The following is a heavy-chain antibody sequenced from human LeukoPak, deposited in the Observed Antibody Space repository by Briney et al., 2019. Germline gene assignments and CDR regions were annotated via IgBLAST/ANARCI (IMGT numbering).Heavy chain of an antibody. D-gene: IGHD5-24*01. Sequence: SETLSLTCTVSGGSIRSSSYYWGWIRQPPGKGLEWIGNVYYSGSTYYSPSLKSRVTISVDTSKNHFSLKLSSVTAADTAVYFCARERRDGYRRFDYWGQGTLVTVSS. J-gene: IGHJ4*02. CDR1: GGSIRSSSYY. CDR2: VYYSGST. CDR3: ARERRDGYRRFDY. V-gene: IGHV4-39*07.